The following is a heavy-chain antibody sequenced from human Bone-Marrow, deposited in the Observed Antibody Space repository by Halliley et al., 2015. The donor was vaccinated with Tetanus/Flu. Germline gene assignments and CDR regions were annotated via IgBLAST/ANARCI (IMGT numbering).Heavy chain of an antibody. CDR2: IYYSGST. J-gene: IGHJ4*02. CDR3: ARERVGTTPYYFDS. Sequence: TLSLTCTVSGDSISSGISYWSWIRQLPGKGLEWIGYIYYSGSTYYNPSLKSRVIMSIETSENQFSLNLNSVTAADTAVYYCARERVGTTPYYFDSWGQGTLVTVSS. CDR1: GDSISSGISY. V-gene: IGHV4-31*03. D-gene: IGHD1-26*01.